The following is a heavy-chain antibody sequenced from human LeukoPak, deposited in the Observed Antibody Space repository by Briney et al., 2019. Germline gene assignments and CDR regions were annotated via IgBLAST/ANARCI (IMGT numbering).Heavy chain of an antibody. J-gene: IGHJ6*02. D-gene: IGHD3-22*01. CDR3: AREYYYDSSGYYYYYYGMDV. V-gene: IGHV1-2*02. CDR2: INPNSGGT. CDR1: GYTFTCYY. Sequence: ASVKVSCKASGYTFTCYYMHWVRQAPGQGLEWMGWINPNSGGTNYAQKFQGRVTMTRDTSISTAYMELRRLRSDDTAVYYCAREYYYDSSGYYYYYYGMDVWGQGTTVTVSS.